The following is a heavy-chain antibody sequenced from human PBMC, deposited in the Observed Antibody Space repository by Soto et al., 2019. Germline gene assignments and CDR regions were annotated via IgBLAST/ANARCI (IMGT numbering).Heavy chain of an antibody. D-gene: IGHD5-18*01. CDR3: AKDGRRKVHTAKVREGNYYYYYGMDV. CDR1: GFTFSSYG. V-gene: IGHV3-30*18. Sequence: SCAASGFTFSSYGMHWFRQAPGKGLEWVAVISYDGSNKYYADSVKGRFTISRDNSKNTLYLQMNSLRAEDTAVYYCAKDGRRKVHTAKVREGNYYYYYGMDVWGQGTTVTVS. J-gene: IGHJ6*02. CDR2: ISYDGSNK.